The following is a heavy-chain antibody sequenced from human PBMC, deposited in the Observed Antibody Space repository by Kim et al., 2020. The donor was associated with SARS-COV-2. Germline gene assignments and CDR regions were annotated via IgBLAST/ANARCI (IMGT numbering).Heavy chain of an antibody. J-gene: IGHJ2*01. CDR1: GFTFSTYA. V-gene: IGHV3-64*01. CDR3: ARDMSYYDSTGQTHWYF. Sequence: GGSLRLSCAASGFTFSTYAMHWVRQAPGKGLQYVSSTSGNGDSTYYANAVKGRFTIFRDNSKNTLYLQMGSLRAEDMAVYYCARDMSYYDSTGQTHWYF. CDR2: TSGNGDST. D-gene: IGHD3-22*01.